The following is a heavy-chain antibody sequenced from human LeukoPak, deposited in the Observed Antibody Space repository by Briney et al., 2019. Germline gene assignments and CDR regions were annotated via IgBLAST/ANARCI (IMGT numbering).Heavy chain of an antibody. Sequence: PSETPSLTCTVSGGSISTYYWSWIRQPAGKGLEWIGRIYPRGSTNYNPSLKSRVTMSVDTSKNQFSLKLTSVTAADTAVYYCARGRYCSADICSGGDAFDIWGQGTMVSVSS. CDR3: ARGRYCSADICSGGDAFDI. J-gene: IGHJ3*02. CDR2: IYPRGST. D-gene: IGHD2-15*01. V-gene: IGHV4-4*07. CDR1: GGSISTYY.